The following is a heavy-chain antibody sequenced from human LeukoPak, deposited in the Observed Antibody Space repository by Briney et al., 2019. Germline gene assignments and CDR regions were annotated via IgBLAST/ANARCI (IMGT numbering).Heavy chain of an antibody. D-gene: IGHD3-22*01. CDR2: IYYSGGT. V-gene: IGHV4-39*07. Sequence: ASETLSLTCTVSGGSISSSSYYWGWIRQPPGKGLEWIGSIYYSGGTYYNPSLKSRVTISVDTSKNQFSLKLSSVTAADTAVYYCARMYTYYYDSWGQGTLVTVSS. CDR3: ARMYTYYYDS. CDR1: GGSISSSSYY. J-gene: IGHJ4*02.